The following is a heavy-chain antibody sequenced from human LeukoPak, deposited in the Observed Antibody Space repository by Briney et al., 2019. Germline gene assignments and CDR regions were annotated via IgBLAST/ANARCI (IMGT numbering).Heavy chain of an antibody. V-gene: IGHV3-33*01. J-gene: IGHJ5*02. CDR1: GFKFRNYG. Sequence: GGSPRLSRAASGFKFRNYGMHWVRQAPGKGLEWVAVIWYDGSNKYYADSVKGRFTISRDNSKNTLYVQMNSLRVEDTAVYYCATSLGESTFETWGQGTLVTVSS. D-gene: IGHD3-3*02. CDR2: IWYDGSNK. CDR3: ATSLGESTFET.